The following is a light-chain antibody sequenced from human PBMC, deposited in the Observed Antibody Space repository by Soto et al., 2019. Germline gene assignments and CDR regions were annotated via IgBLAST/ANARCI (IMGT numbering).Light chain of an antibody. J-gene: IGKJ5*01. V-gene: IGKV1-9*01. Sequence: IQVSQSPYSLSSSVGNRVTITCLAIHGINNFLAWYQQKPGKAPKLLIYAASTLQSGVPPRLSGSGSGTDFTLTISSLQPEDFATYYCQQYESLPLTFGQGTRLEIK. CDR1: HGINNF. CDR3: QQYESLPLT. CDR2: AAS.